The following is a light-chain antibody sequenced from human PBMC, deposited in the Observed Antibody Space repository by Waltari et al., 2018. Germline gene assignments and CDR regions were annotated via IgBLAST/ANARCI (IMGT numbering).Light chain of an antibody. CDR2: AAS. Sequence: DIQMTQSPSSLSASVCDRATITCRASQNINSFLNWYQQKPGRAPKLLIYAASSLHSGVPSRFSGSGSGTDYTLTISSLQPEDFATYYCQQSYSTWTSGQGTKVEIK. J-gene: IGKJ1*01. CDR1: QNINSF. CDR3: QQSYSTWT. V-gene: IGKV1-39*01.